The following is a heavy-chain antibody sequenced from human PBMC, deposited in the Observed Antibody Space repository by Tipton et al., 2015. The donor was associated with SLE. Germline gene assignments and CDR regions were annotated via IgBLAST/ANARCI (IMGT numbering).Heavy chain of an antibody. CDR2: INSSGSA. V-gene: IGHV4-39*01. Sequence: TLSLTCTVSGGSISSSSYYWGWIRQSPGKGLECIGEINSSGSANYHPSLKSRATISVDTSKNQFSLKLTSVTAADTAVYYCARGKISWAIFVVRNYFDSWGQGTPVTVSS. CDR3: ARGKISWAIFVVRNYFDS. CDR1: GGSISSSSYY. D-gene: IGHD2-21*01. J-gene: IGHJ4*02.